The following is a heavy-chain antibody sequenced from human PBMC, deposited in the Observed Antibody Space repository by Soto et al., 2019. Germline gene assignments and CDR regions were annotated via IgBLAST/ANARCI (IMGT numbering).Heavy chain of an antibody. CDR3: ARDYDYVWGTPGH. Sequence: QVQLVQSGAEVKKPGASVKVSCKASGYTFTAYAIQWVRQAPGQRLEWMGWINAGNGNTKYSQKFQGRVTITRDTFASTVYMELSSLRSEDTAVYYCARDYDYVWGTPGHWGQGTLVTVSS. J-gene: IGHJ4*02. D-gene: IGHD3-16*01. CDR1: GYTFTAYA. CDR2: INAGNGNT. V-gene: IGHV1-3*01.